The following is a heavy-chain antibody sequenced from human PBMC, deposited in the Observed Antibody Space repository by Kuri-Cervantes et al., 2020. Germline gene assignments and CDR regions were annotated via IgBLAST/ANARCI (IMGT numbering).Heavy chain of an antibody. V-gene: IGHV3-43*01. CDR3: SRELRFGELAYYYYDMDV. J-gene: IGHJ6*02. Sequence: GGSLRLSCAASGFTFDDYTMHWVRQAPGKGLEWVSLISWDGGSTYYADSVKGRFTISRDNSKNTLYLQMNSLRAEDTAMYYCSRELRFGELAYYYYDMDVWGQGTTVTVSS. D-gene: IGHD3-10*01. CDR1: GFTFDDYT. CDR2: ISWDGGST.